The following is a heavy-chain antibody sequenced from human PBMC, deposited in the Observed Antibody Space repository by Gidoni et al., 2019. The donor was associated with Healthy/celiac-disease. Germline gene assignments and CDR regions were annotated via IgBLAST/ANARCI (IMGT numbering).Heavy chain of an antibody. CDR2: ISGSGGST. Sequence: EVQLLESGGGLVQPGGSLRLSCAASGFTFSSYAMSWVRQAPGKGLEWVSAISGSGGSTYYADSVKGRFTISRDNSKNTLYLQMNSLRAEDTAVYYCAKDDVGGATMVSRYNWFDPWGQGTLVTVSS. J-gene: IGHJ5*02. D-gene: IGHD1-26*01. V-gene: IGHV3-23*01. CDR3: AKDDVGGATMVSRYNWFDP. CDR1: GFTFSSYA.